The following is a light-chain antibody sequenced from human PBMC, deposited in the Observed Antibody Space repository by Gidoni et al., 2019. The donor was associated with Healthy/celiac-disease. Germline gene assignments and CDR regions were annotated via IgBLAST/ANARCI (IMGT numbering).Light chain of an antibody. CDR1: SGSIASND. J-gene: IGLJ7*01. CDR3: QSYDSSNHAV. Sequence: NFMLTQPHSVSASPRTTVTISCTGSSGSIASNDVQWYQQRPGSAPTTVIYEDNQRPSGVPDRFSGSIDSSSNSASLTISGLKTEDEADYYCQSYDSSNHAVFGGGTQLTV. V-gene: IGLV6-57*02. CDR2: EDN.